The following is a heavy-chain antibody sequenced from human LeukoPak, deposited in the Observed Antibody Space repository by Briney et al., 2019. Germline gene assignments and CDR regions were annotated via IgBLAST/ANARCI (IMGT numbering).Heavy chain of an antibody. CDR3: ARDYSGTYYGAFDI. CDR2: IYYSGST. Sequence: PSETLSLTCTVSSDSINSYYWSWIRQPPGKGLEWIGYIYYSGSTNYNPSLKSRVTISVDTSKNQFSLKLSSVTAADTAVYYCARDYSGTYYGAFDIWGPGTTVTASS. D-gene: IGHD1-26*01. J-gene: IGHJ3*02. V-gene: IGHV4-59*01. CDR1: SDSINSYY.